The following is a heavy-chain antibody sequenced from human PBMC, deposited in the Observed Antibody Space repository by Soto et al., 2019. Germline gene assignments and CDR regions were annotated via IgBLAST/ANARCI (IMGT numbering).Heavy chain of an antibody. V-gene: IGHV3-23*01. CDR1: GFTFSSYA. CDR3: AKGGYNINSHLDW. CDR2: VSGGAGSI. J-gene: IGHJ4*02. D-gene: IGHD1-20*01. Sequence: EVQLLESGGGLVQPGGSLRLSCAASGFTFSSYAMTWVRQAPGKGLEWVSVVSGGAGSIYYADSVKGRFTISRDNSKNTLYLHMSSLTGEDTAVYYCAKGGYNINSHLDWWGQGTPVSVSS.